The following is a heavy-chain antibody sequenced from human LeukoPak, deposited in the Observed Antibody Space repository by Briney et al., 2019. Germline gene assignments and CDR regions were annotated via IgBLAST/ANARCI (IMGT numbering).Heavy chain of an antibody. CDR2: INPNNGGR. J-gene: IGHJ5*02. Sequence: GASVKVSCKASGYTFTDYYMHWVRQAPGQGLEWMGWINPNNGGRIYAQKFQGRVTMTRDTSISTAYMELSRLRSDDTAVYYCARVPRYYYDSSGFRGWFDPWGQGTLVTVSS. D-gene: IGHD3-22*01. V-gene: IGHV1-2*02. CDR1: GYTFTDYY. CDR3: ARVPRYYYDSSGFRGWFDP.